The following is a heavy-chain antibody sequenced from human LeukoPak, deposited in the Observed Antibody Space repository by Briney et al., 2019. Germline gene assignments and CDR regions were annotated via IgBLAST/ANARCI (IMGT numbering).Heavy chain of an antibody. Sequence: ASVKVSSMAPGGTLSRYARRWVPQALGRGVWCVGGIIPVFVTANYAQKLQGRVTITADKSTSTAYMELSSLRYEDTAVYYCARATPLMITFGGVIVSGTSYYYYGMDVWGKGTTVSVSS. V-gene: IGHV1-69*06. D-gene: IGHD3-16*02. J-gene: IGHJ6*04. CDR3: ARATPLMITFGGVIVSGTSYYYYGMDV. CDR1: GGTLSRYA. CDR2: IIPVFVTA.